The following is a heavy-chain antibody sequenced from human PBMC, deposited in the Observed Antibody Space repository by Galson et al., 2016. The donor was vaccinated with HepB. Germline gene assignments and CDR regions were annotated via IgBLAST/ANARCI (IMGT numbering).Heavy chain of an antibody. CDR1: GFTFSHFD. Sequence: RLSCAASGFTFSHFDMHWVRQALGKGLEWVSTIGAADDTYYPDSVKGRFTISRENGKNSLYLQMNSLRVGDTARYYCVRGDYYGSGTIDYWGQGTLVTVSS. D-gene: IGHD3-10*01. V-gene: IGHV3-13*01. CDR2: IGAADDT. J-gene: IGHJ4*02. CDR3: VRGDYYGSGTIDY.